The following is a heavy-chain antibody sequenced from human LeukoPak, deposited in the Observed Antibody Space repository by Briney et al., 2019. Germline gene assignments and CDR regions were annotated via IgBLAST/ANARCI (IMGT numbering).Heavy chain of an antibody. Sequence: ASVKVSCKASGGTFSSYAISWVRQAPGQGLEWMGWISAYNGNTNYAQKLQGRVTMTTDTSTSTAYMELRSLRSDDTAVYYCAREDTMAIFDYWGQGTLVTVSS. J-gene: IGHJ4*02. V-gene: IGHV1-18*01. CDR2: ISAYNGNT. CDR3: AREDTMAIFDY. D-gene: IGHD3-10*01. CDR1: GGTFSSYA.